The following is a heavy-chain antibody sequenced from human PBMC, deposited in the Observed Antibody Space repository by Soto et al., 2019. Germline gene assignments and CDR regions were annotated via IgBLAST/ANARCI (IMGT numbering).Heavy chain of an antibody. V-gene: IGHV3-33*01. CDR2: IWYDGSNK. D-gene: IGHD3-22*01. CDR1: GFTFSSYG. CDR3: ARFDDSSGYYGMDV. J-gene: IGHJ6*02. Sequence: HPGGSLRLSCAASGFTFSSYGMHWVRQAPGKGLEWVAVIWYDGSNKYYADSVKGRFTISRDNSKNTLYLQMNSLRAEDTAVYYCARFDDSSGYYGMDVWGQGTTVTVSS.